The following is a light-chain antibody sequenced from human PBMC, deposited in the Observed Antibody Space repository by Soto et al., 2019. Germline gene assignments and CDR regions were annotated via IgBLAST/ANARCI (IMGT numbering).Light chain of an antibody. Sequence: AIQMTQSPSSLSASVGDRVTITCRASQDIRTELGWYQQKPGKAPKLLIYATSSLQSGVPSRFSGSGSDTEFTLTISSLQPEDFAIYYCLQDSSYPRTFGQGTRVEIK. CDR3: LQDSSYPRT. CDR2: ATS. J-gene: IGKJ1*01. V-gene: IGKV1-6*01. CDR1: QDIRTE.